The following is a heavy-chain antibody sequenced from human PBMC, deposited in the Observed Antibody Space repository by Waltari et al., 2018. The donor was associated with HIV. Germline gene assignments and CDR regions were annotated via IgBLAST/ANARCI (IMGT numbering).Heavy chain of an antibody. CDR1: GGSFSGYY. J-gene: IGHJ6*02. D-gene: IGHD3-10*01. V-gene: IGHV4-34*01. CDR3: ARGYYYGSGSYGYYYGMDV. Sequence: QVQLQQWGAGLLKPSETLSLTCAVYGGSFSGYYWSWIRQPPGKGLEWSGEINHSGSTNYNPSLKSRVTISVDTSKNQCSLKLSSVTAADTAVYYCARGYYYGSGSYGYYYGMDVWGQGTTVTVSS. CDR2: INHSGST.